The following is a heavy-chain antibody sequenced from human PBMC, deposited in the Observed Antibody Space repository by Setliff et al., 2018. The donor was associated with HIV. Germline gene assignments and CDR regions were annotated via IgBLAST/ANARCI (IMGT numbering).Heavy chain of an antibody. D-gene: IGHD6-19*01. V-gene: IGHV4-34*12. CDR1: GGSFSGYY. J-gene: IGHJ4*02. CDR2: IIHRGST. CDR3: ARRSGWSLDY. Sequence: SETLSLTCAVYGGSFSGYYWSWIRQPPGKGLEWIGEIIHRGSTNYNPSLKSRVTISVDTSKNQFSLKLSSVTAADTAVYYCARRSGWSLDYWGQGTLVTVSS.